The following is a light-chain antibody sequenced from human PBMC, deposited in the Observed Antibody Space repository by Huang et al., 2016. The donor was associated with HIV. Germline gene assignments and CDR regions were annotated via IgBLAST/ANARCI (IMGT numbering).Light chain of an antibody. CDR2: DSS. CDR1: QSVGNY. CDR3: QQRSSGVT. V-gene: IGKV3-11*01. J-gene: IGKJ4*01. Sequence: IVLTQSPATLSWYPGERVSLSCRASQSVGNYIAWYQQHPGQSPKLLIYDSSNRAPGTPVRFSGSGSGTDFTLTISSLESEDFAVYYCQQRSSGVTFGGGTK.